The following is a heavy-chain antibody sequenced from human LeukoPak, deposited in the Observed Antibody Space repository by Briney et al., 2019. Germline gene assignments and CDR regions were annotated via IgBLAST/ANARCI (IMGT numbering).Heavy chain of an antibody. CDR2: TYYASRWSN. V-gene: IGHV6-1*01. D-gene: IGHD1-14*01. J-gene: IGHJ4*02. CDR1: GDSVSSNGVA. CDR3: TRGRNSAFDY. Sequence: SQTLSLTCAISGDSVSSNGVAWNWIRQSPSRGLEWLGRTYYASRWSNDYALSVESRITINADTSKNQFSLQLNSVTPEDTAVYYCTRGRNSAFDYWGQGTLVTVSS.